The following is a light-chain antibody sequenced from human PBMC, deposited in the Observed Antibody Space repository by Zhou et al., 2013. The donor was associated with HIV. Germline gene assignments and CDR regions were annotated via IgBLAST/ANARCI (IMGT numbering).Light chain of an antibody. CDR1: QSITSH. Sequence: DIQVTQSPSSLSASVGDRITITCRTSQSITSHLNWYQQKSGKAPKLLVYAASNLQSGVPLRVTGSGSGTEFTLTIGNLQPEDFATYYCQQSYSTPQTFGQGTKVEIK. CDR3: QQSYSTPQT. J-gene: IGKJ1*01. V-gene: IGKV1-39*01. CDR2: AAS.